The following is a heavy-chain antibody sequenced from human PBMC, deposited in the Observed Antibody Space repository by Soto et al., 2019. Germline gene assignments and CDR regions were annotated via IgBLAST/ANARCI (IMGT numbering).Heavy chain of an antibody. CDR1: GGSISSGDYY. D-gene: IGHD1-20*01. J-gene: IGHJ6*02. CDR2: IYYSGST. Sequence: SETLSLTCTVSGGSISSGDYYWSWIRQPPGKGLEWIGYIYYSGSTYYNPSLKSRVTISVDTSKNQFSLNLNSVTAADTAVYYCAKNNDYAIDAWGQGTTVTVSS. CDR3: AKNNDYAIDA. V-gene: IGHV4-30-4*01.